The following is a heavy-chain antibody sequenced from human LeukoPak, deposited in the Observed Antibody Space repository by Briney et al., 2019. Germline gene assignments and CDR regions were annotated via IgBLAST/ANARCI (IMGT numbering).Heavy chain of an antibody. CDR3: ARQYCSSTSCYMDDY. V-gene: IGHV4-4*07. CDR2: IYSSGTI. CDR1: GGSINNYY. D-gene: IGHD2-2*02. Sequence: PSETLSLTCTVSGGSINNYYWSWIRQPAGKGLEWIGRIYSSGTITYNPSLKSRVTISVDTSKNQCSLKLSSVTAADTAVYYCARQYCSSTSCYMDDYWGQGTLVTVSS. J-gene: IGHJ4*02.